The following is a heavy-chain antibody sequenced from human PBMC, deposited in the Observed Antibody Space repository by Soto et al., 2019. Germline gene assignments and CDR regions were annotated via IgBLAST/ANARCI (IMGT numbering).Heavy chain of an antibody. V-gene: IGHV3-30-3*01. D-gene: IGHD3-22*01. CDR2: ISYDGSNK. Sequence: PGGSLRLSCAASGFTFSSYAMHWVRQAPGKGLEWVAVISYDGSNKYYADSVKGRFTISRDNSKNTLYLQMNSLGAEDTAVYYCARAGYYYDSSGYRNFRGFDPWGQGTLVTVSS. CDR3: ARAGYYYDSSGYRNFRGFDP. J-gene: IGHJ5*02. CDR1: GFTFSSYA.